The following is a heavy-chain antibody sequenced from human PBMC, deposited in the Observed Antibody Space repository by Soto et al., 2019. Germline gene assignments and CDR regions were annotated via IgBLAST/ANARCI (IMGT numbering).Heavy chain of an antibody. V-gene: IGHV1-69*02. Sequence: QVQLVQSGAEVKKPGSSVKVSCKASGDTFSFYTLNWIRQAPGQGFEWVGRVNPILPMSSSAPTFQGRVSMSADKSPGTAYMELRSLRSDDTAVYYCATSYGSGSSPFDYWGHGTLVTVSS. CDR3: ATSYGSGSSPFDY. D-gene: IGHD3-10*01. J-gene: IGHJ4*01. CDR1: GDTFSFYT. CDR2: VNPILPMS.